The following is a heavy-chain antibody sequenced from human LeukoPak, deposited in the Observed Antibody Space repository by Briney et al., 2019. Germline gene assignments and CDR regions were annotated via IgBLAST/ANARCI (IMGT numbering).Heavy chain of an antibody. J-gene: IGHJ3*02. CDR3: AREYYYDSSGYYVGAFDI. D-gene: IGHD3-22*01. Sequence: SETLPLTCTVSGGSISSSSYYWGWIRQPPGKGLEWIGSIYYSGSTNYNPSLKSRVTISVDTSKNQFSLKLSSVTAADTAVYYCAREYYYDSSGYYVGAFDIWGQGTMVTVSS. CDR1: GGSISSSSYY. CDR2: IYYSGST. V-gene: IGHV4-39*07.